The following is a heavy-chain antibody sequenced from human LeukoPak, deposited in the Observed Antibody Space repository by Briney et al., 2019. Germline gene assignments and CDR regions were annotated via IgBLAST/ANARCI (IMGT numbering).Heavy chain of an antibody. Sequence: PSETLSLTCAVSGVSISSSEWWIWVRQPPGQGLEWIGEIHRDGRTRYNPSLKSRVTMSMDYSKNQFSLSVTSVTAADTAIYYCGKTDIYFNPIDYWGPGSLVTVSS. J-gene: IGHJ4*02. V-gene: IGHV4-4*02. D-gene: IGHD3-9*01. CDR2: IHRDGRT. CDR3: GKTDIYFNPIDY. CDR1: GVSISSSEW.